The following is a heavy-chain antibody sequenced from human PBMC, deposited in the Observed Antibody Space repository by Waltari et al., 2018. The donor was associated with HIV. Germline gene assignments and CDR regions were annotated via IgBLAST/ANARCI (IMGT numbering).Heavy chain of an antibody. CDR2: IYHNGST. V-gene: IGHV4-4*02. D-gene: IGHD3-10*01. J-gene: IGHJ5*02. Sequence: QVQLEESGPGLVKPSGTLSLTCAVSGGSISSSNWWSWVRQPPGKGLEWIGEIYHNGSTNCNPALKSGVTISGEKSKNQCSLKLSSVTAADTAVYYCAGLLWFGPSGWFDPWGQGTLVTVSS. CDR3: AGLLWFGPSGWFDP. CDR1: GGSISSSNW.